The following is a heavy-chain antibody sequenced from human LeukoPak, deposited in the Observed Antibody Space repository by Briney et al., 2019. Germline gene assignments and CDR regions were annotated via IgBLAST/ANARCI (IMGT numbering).Heavy chain of an antibody. D-gene: IGHD3-3*01. Sequence: GASVKVSCKASGYTFTGYYMHWVRQAPGQGLEWIGWINPDRGGTNYAQKFRGRVTMTRDTSISTAYMELSRLRSDDTAVYYCARCISILPSGFDPWGQGTLVTVFS. J-gene: IGHJ5*02. CDR1: GYTFTGYY. V-gene: IGHV1-2*02. CDR2: INPDRGGT. CDR3: ARCISILPSGFDP.